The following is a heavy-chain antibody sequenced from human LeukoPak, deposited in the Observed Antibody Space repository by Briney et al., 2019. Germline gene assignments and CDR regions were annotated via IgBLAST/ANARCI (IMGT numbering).Heavy chain of an antibody. D-gene: IGHD4-11*01. CDR2: IIPIFGTT. CDR1: GGTFSSYA. Sequence: GASVKVSCKASGGTFSSYAISWVRQAPGQGLEWMGGIIPIFGTTNYAQMFQGRVTITADESTSTAYMELSSLRSEDTAVYYCARRTYTNYGGVYYYYYMDVWGKGTTVTVSS. V-gene: IGHV1-69*13. CDR3: ARRTYTNYGGVYYYYYMDV. J-gene: IGHJ6*03.